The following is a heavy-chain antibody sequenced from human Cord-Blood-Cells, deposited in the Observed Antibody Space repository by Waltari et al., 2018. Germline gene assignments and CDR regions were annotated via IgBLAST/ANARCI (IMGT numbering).Heavy chain of an antibody. CDR3: ARSGYSSGWFDAFDI. J-gene: IGHJ3*02. D-gene: IGHD6-19*01. V-gene: IGHV4-4*07. CDR2: IYTSGST. CDR1: GASISSYY. Sequence: QVQLPESGPGLVKPSETLSPTCTVSGASISSYYWSWIWQTAGKGLEWIGRIYTSGSTNYNPSLKSRVTMSVDTSKNQFSLKLSSVTAADTAVYYCARSGYSSGWFDAFDIWGEGTMVTVSS.